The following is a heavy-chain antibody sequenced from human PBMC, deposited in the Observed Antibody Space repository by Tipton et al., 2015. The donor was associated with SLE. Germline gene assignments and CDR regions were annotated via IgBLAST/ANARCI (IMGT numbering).Heavy chain of an antibody. J-gene: IGHJ3*02. V-gene: IGHV4-34*01. CDR2: INHSGRT. CDR3: ARGIGAFDI. Sequence: TLSLTCTVSGGSISSYYWSWIRQPPGKGLVWIGEINHSGRTNYKSSLKSRVTISVDTSKNQFSLKLSSVTAADTAVYYCARGIGAFDIWGQGTMVTVSS. CDR1: GGSISSYY.